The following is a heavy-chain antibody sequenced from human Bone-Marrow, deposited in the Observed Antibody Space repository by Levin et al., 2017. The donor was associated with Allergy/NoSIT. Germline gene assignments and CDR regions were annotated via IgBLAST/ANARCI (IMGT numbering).Heavy chain of an antibody. CDR1: GFTFTNSW. D-gene: IGHD3-3*01. CDR2: IKSKYEDGIV. J-gene: IGHJ6*02. Sequence: GESLKISCAASGFTFTNSWMNWVRQAPGKGLEWVGRIKSKYEDGIVEYGEPVKGRFTISRDDSKDTLYLQMNSLKSEDSGVYYCATTNYNFWSGYGHYDMDVWGQGTTVSVSS. V-gene: IGHV3-15*05. CDR3: ATTNYNFWSGYGHYDMDV.